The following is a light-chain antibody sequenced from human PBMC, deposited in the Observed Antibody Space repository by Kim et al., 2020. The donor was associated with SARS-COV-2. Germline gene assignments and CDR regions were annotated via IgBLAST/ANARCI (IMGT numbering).Light chain of an antibody. J-gene: IGLJ2*01. V-gene: IGLV1-40*01. CDR3: QSYDSSLSGSVV. CDR2: GNS. CDR1: SSNIGAGYD. Sequence: VPDSCTGSSSNIGAGYDVHGYQQLPGTAPKLLIYGNSNRPSAVPDRFSGSKSGTSASLAITGLQAEDEADYYCQSYDSSLSGSVVFGGGTQLTVL.